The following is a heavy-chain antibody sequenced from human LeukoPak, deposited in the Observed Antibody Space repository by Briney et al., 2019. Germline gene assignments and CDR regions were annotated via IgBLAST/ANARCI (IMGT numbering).Heavy chain of an antibody. CDR2: IYYTGNT. CDR1: GGSITSHY. CDR3: ARKHSSGWLFDY. Sequence: PSETLSLTCNVSGGSITSHYWSWIRQPPGKGLEWIGYIYYTGNTNYNPSLKSRVTISEDTSENQFSLSLSSVTAADTAVYFCARKHSSGWLFDYWGQGALVTVSS. D-gene: IGHD6-19*01. J-gene: IGHJ4*02. V-gene: IGHV4-59*11.